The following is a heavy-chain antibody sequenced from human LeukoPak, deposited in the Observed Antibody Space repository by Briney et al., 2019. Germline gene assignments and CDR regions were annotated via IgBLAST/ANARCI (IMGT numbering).Heavy chain of an antibody. V-gene: IGHV3-30*18. D-gene: IGHD5-18*01. CDR2: ISYDGSNK. CDR3: AKDAGGYSYGLPYDC. Sequence: PGGSLRLSCAASGFTFSSYGMHWVRQAPGKGLEWVAVISYDGSNKYYADSVKGRFTISRDNSKNTLYLQMNSLRAEDTAVYYCAKDAGGYSYGLPYDCWGQGTLVTVSS. J-gene: IGHJ4*02. CDR1: GFTFSSYG.